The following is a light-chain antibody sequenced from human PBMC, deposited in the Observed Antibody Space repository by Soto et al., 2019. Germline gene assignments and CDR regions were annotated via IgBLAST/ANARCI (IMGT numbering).Light chain of an antibody. CDR3: LQDSKYPRT. V-gene: IGKV1-6*01. Sequence: AIQMTQSPSSLSASVGDRVTITCRASQDIRNELGWYQQKPGKAPKLLIYASSSLQSGAPSRFSGSGSGTDFTLTISRLQPEDFATYYCLQDSKYPRTFGQGTKVEIK. CDR1: QDIRNE. J-gene: IGKJ1*01. CDR2: ASS.